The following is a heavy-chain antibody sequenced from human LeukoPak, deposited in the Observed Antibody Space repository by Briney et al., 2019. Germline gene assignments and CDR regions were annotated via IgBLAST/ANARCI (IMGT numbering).Heavy chain of an antibody. J-gene: IGHJ4*02. CDR3: AKEPGSGSYYTHFDY. V-gene: IGHV3-30*18. CDR1: GFTFSSYG. D-gene: IGHD3-10*01. Sequence: GGSLRLSCAASGFTFSSYGMHWVRQAPGKGLEWVAVISYDGSNKYYADSVKGRFTISRDNSKNTLYLQMNSLRAEDTAVYYCAKEPGSGSYYTHFDYWGQGTLVTVSS. CDR2: ISYDGSNK.